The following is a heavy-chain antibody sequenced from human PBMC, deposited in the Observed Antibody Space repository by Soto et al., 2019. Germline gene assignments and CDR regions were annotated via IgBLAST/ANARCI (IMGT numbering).Heavy chain of an antibody. CDR1: GGTFSSYT. Sequence: QVQLVQSGAEVKKPGSSVTVSCKASGGTFSSYTISWVRQAPGQGLEWMGGIIPIFCTANYEQKFQGRVTITADESTSTAYMELSSLRSEDTAVYYCARGNHRWLQLWYFDLWGRGTLVTVYS. J-gene: IGHJ2*01. V-gene: IGHV1-69*12. CDR2: IIPIFCTA. D-gene: IGHD5-12*01. CDR3: ARGNHRWLQLWYFDL.